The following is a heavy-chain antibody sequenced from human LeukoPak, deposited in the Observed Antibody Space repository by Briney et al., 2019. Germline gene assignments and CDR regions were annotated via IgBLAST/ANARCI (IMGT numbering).Heavy chain of an antibody. D-gene: IGHD2-21*02. CDR2: IYHSGST. Sequence: PSETLSLTCAVSGGSISSGGYSWSWIRQPPGKGLEWIGYIYHSGSTYYNPSLKSRVTISVDRSKNQFSLKLSSVTAADTAVYYCASAYCGGDCYSEAPGEYAFDIWGQGTMVTVSS. CDR3: ASAYCGGDCYSEAPGEYAFDI. V-gene: IGHV4-30-2*01. J-gene: IGHJ3*02. CDR1: GGSISSGGYS.